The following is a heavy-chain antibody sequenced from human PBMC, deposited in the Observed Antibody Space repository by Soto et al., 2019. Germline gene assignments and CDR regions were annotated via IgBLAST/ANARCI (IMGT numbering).Heavy chain of an antibody. CDR3: ARSSGYDFYYGMDV. Sequence: QVQLVQSGAAVKKPGASVKVSCKASGYTFTSYAMHWVRQAPGQRLEWMGWINAGNGNTKYSQKFQGRVTITRDTSASTAYMELSSLRSEDTAVYYCARSSGYDFYYGMDVWGQGTTVTVSS. CDR2: INAGNGNT. J-gene: IGHJ6*02. D-gene: IGHD5-12*01. CDR1: GYTFTSYA. V-gene: IGHV1-3*01.